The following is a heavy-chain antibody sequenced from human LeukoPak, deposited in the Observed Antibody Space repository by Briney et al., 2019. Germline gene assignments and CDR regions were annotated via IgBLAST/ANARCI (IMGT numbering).Heavy chain of an antibody. Sequence: PGGSLRLSCAASGFTFSSYSMNWVRQAPGKGLEWVSYISSSSSAIYYADSVKGRFTISRDNAKNSLYLQMNSLRAEDTAVYYCARDVGYYDSSGYSDYWGQGTLVTVSS. J-gene: IGHJ4*02. V-gene: IGHV3-48*01. CDR1: GFTFSSYS. D-gene: IGHD3-22*01. CDR3: ARDVGYYDSSGYSDY. CDR2: ISSSSSAI.